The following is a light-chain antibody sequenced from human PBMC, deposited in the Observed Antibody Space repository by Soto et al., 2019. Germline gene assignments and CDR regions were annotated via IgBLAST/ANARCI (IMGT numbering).Light chain of an antibody. CDR3: MQSISRLT. Sequence: IVLTQTTLSLSVAPGQPASISCKSAQSLLYSDGKTYLYWYLQKPGQPPQPLIYGASNRFSGLPDPFSGSGSGTYFTLSISLVEREAVGVYFCMQSISRLTFGGGTKVDIK. CDR2: GAS. V-gene: IGKV2D-29*01. J-gene: IGKJ4*01. CDR1: QSLLYSDGKTY.